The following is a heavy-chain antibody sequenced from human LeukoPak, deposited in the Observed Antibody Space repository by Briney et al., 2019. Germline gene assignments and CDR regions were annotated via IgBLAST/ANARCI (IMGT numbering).Heavy chain of an antibody. CDR2: IYTSGTT. CDR3: ARRPVGTSPMSATKN. D-gene: IGHD1-26*01. J-gene: IGHJ4*02. CDR1: GGSISSFY. V-gene: IGHV4-4*07. Sequence: SETLSLTCSVSGGSISSFYCNWMRQPAGKGLEWIGRIYTSGTTTYNPSLKSRVTISVDKSKNQFSLKLSSVTAADTAVYYCARRPVGTSPMSATKNWGQGTLVTVSS.